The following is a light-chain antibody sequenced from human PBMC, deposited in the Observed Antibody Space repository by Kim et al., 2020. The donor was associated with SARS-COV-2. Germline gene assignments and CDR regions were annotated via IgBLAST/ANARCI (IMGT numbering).Light chain of an antibody. Sequence: QGAAWLQQHQGHPPKLLSYRNNNRPSGISERFSASRSGGTASLTITGLQPEDETDYYCSAWDSSLNVWVFGGGTQLTVL. CDR1: QG. CDR2: RNN. V-gene: IGLV10-54*04. CDR3: SAWDSSLNVWV. J-gene: IGLJ3*02.